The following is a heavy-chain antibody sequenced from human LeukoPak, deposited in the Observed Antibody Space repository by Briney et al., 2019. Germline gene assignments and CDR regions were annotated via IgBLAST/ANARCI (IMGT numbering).Heavy chain of an antibody. Sequence: GASVKVSCKVSGYTLTELSMHWVRQAPGEGLEWMGGFDPEDGETIYAQKFQGRVTMTEDTSTDTAYMELSSLRSEDTAVYYCARETSGWYQFRVDYWGQGTLVTVSS. D-gene: IGHD6-19*01. CDR1: GYTLTELS. J-gene: IGHJ4*02. CDR3: ARETSGWYQFRVDY. V-gene: IGHV1-24*01. CDR2: FDPEDGET.